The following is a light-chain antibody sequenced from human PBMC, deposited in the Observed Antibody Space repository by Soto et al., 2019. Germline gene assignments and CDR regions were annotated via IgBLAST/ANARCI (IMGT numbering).Light chain of an antibody. J-gene: IGKJ5*01. Sequence: DIQMTQSPSSLSASVGDRVTITCRASQSISDNLNWYRQKPGKAPELLVFAASSLQSGVPSRFSGGGSGTSFTLTISSLQPEDFATYYCQQSYRTPITFGQGTRLEIK. CDR2: AAS. V-gene: IGKV1-39*01. CDR1: QSISDN. CDR3: QQSYRTPIT.